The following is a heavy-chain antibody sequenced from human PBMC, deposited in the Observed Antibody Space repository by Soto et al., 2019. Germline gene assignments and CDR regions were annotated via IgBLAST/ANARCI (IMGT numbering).Heavy chain of an antibody. V-gene: IGHV4-31*03. CDR3: ARARTDYDFWSGYFPSYYYMDV. CDR2: IYYSGST. Sequence: QVQLQESGPGLVKPSQTLSLTCTVSGGSISSGGYYWSWIRQHPGKGLEWIGYIYYSGSTYYNPSLKSRVTISVDTSKNQFSLKLSSVTAADTAVYYCARARTDYDFWSGYFPSYYYMDVWGKGTTVTVSS. J-gene: IGHJ6*03. CDR1: GGSISSGGYY. D-gene: IGHD3-3*01.